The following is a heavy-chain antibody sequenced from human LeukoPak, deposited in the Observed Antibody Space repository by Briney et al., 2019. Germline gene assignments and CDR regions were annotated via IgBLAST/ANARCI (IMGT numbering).Heavy chain of an antibody. D-gene: IGHD1-26*01. CDR1: GFTFSSYG. CDR3: AKEWDLPFDY. Sequence: GGSLRLSCAASGFTFSSYGMHWVRQAPGKGLEWVTFIRSDGSNKYYADSVKGRFTISRDNSKNTLYLQMNSLRAEDTAVYYCAKEWDLPFDYWGQGTLVTVSS. V-gene: IGHV3-30*02. CDR2: IRSDGSNK. J-gene: IGHJ4*02.